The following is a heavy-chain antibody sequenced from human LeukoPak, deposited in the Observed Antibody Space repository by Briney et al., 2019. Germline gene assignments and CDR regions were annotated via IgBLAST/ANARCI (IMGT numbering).Heavy chain of an antibody. CDR1: GSTLTELS. D-gene: IGHD1-26*01. J-gene: IGHJ3*02. V-gene: IGHV1-24*01. CDR3: ATSGSYPGYAFDI. CDR2: FDPEDGET. Sequence: ASVKVSCKVSGSTLTELSMNWVRQAPGKGLEWIGGFDPEDGETIYAQKFQGRVTMTEDTSTDTAYMELSSLRSEDTAVYYCATSGSYPGYAFDIWGQGTMVTVSS.